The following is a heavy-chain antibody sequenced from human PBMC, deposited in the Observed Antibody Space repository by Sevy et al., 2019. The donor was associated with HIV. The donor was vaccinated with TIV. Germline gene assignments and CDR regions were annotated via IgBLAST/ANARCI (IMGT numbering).Heavy chain of an antibody. D-gene: IGHD6-13*01. J-gene: IGHJ6*02. Sequence: GGSLRLSCAASGFTFDDYTMHWVRQAPGKGLEWVSLISWDGGSTYYAHSVKGRFTISRDNSKNSLYLQMNSLRTEDTALYYCAKNSAGIAAAGTLFGYYGMDVWGQGTTVTVSS. CDR1: GFTFDDYT. CDR2: ISWDGGST. CDR3: AKNSAGIAAAGTLFGYYGMDV. V-gene: IGHV3-43*01.